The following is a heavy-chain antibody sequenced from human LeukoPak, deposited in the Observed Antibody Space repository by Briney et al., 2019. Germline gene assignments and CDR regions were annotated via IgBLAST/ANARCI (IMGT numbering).Heavy chain of an antibody. CDR3: ASADYDLLTGSRAFDS. D-gene: IGHD3-9*01. Sequence: SETLSLTCADPGCSLKGGGYSWSWIRQPPGKGLEWIGNIYHSGNTYYNASLKSRVTISVDRSKNQVTLKLSSVTAADTAVYYCASADYDLLTGSRAFDSGGQGTMVTVSS. CDR2: IYHSGNT. J-gene: IGHJ3*02. CDR1: GCSLKGGGYS. V-gene: IGHV4-30-2*01.